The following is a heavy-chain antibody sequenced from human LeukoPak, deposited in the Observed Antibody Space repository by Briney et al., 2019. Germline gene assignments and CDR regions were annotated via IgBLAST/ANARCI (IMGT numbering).Heavy chain of an antibody. CDR3: ARVGGTNYYYYGMDV. D-gene: IGHD1-1*01. J-gene: IGHJ6*02. Sequence: SDTLSLTCTVSGESVSSVSSYWSWIRQPPGKGLEWIRYIYYSGSTNYNPSLKSRVTISVDTSKNQFSLKLSSVTAADTAVYYCARVGGTNYYYYGMDVWGQGTTVTVSS. V-gene: IGHV4-61*01. CDR2: IYYSGST. CDR1: GESVSSVSSY.